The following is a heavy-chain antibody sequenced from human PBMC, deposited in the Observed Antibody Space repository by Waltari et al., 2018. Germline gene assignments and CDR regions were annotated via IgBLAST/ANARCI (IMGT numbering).Heavy chain of an antibody. V-gene: IGHV4-34*01. CDR1: GGSFSGYY. Sequence: QVQLQQWGAGLLKPSETLSLTCAVYGGSFSGYYWSWIRQPPGKGLEWIGEINHSGSTNYNPSLKSRVTISVDTSKNQFSLKLSSVTAADTAVYYCARGVSVGYYGSGSYYRPFDYWGQGTLVTVSS. CDR2: INHSGST. CDR3: ARGVSVGYYGSGSYYRPFDY. D-gene: IGHD3-10*01. J-gene: IGHJ4*02.